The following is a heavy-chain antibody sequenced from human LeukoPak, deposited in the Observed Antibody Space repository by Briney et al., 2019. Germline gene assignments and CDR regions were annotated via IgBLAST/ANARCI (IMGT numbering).Heavy chain of an antibody. CDR2: IYSGGNT. Sequence: AGGSLRLSCAASGFTVSSNYMSWVRQAPGKGLEWVSVIYSGGNTYYTDSVKGRFTISRDNSKNTLYLQMNSLRAEDTAVYYCARELSYGSDAFDIWGQGTMVTVSS. CDR1: GFTVSSNY. CDR3: ARELSYGSDAFDI. D-gene: IGHD2-15*01. V-gene: IGHV3-66*01. J-gene: IGHJ3*02.